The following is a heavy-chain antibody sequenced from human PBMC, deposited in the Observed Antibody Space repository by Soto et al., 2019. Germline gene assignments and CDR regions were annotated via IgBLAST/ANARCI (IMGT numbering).Heavy chain of an antibody. CDR2: IYYSGST. J-gene: IGHJ4*02. D-gene: IGHD2-15*01. CDR3: ARQSKMLTGLTEIGG. CDR1: GGSISSSSYY. V-gene: IGHV4-39*01. Sequence: QLQLQESGPGLVKPSETLSLTCTVSGGSISSSSYYWGWIRQPPGKGLEWIGSIYYSGSTYYNPSLKSRVTISVDTSKNQFSLKLSSVTAADTAVYYCARQSKMLTGLTEIGGWGQGTLVTVSS.